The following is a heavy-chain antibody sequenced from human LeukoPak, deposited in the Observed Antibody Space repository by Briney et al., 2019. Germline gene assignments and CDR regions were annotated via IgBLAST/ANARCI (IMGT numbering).Heavy chain of an antibody. V-gene: IGHV3-7*03. CDR3: AKDKEHMVRGVNL. CDR2: IKQDGSEK. D-gene: IGHD3-10*01. CDR1: GFTVSSNY. J-gene: IGHJ4*02. Sequence: GGSLRLSCAASGFTVSSNYMSWVRRAPGKGLEWVANIKQDGSEKHYVDSVKGRFTISRDNAKNSLYLQMNSLRAEDTALYYCAKDKEHMVRGVNLWGQGTLVTVSS.